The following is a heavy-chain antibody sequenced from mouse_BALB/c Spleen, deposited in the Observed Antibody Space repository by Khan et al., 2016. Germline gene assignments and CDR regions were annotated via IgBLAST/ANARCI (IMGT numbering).Heavy chain of an antibody. CDR2: INPDSSTI. J-gene: IGHJ1*01. V-gene: IGHV4-1*02. CDR3: ERRRFGGYFEV. CDR1: GFAFSRYC. Sequence: EVQLQESGGGLVRPGGSLKLSCAASGFAFSRYCMTWVRQAPGKGLEWIGEINPDSSTINYTQSLKGKFIISRDNATTTLFMQLSKVTSEDTVLYYWERRRFGGYFEVWGAGTTVTVSA.